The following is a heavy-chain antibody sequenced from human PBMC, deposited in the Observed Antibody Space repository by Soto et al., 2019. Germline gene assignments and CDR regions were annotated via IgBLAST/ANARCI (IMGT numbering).Heavy chain of an antibody. V-gene: IGHV3-21*01. D-gene: IGHD6-19*01. CDR1: GFTFSSYS. CDR3: ARALFPGIAVAGSNY. Sequence: GGSLRLSCAASGFTFSSYSMNWVRQSPGKGLEWVSSISSSSSYIYYADSVKGRFTISRDNAKNSLYLQMNSLRAEDTAVYYCARALFPGIAVAGSNYWGQGTLVTVSS. J-gene: IGHJ4*02. CDR2: ISSSSSYI.